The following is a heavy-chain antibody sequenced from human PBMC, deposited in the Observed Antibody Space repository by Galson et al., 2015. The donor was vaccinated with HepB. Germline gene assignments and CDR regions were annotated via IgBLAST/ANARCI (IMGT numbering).Heavy chain of an antibody. CDR3: ARRKSSIAAAGTESWLFDY. CDR2: IYPGDSDT. Sequence: QSGAEVKKPGESLKISFKGSGYSFTSYWIGWVRQMPGKGLEWMGIIYPGDSDTRYSPSFQGQVTISADKSISTAYLQWGSLKASDTAMYYCARRKSSIAAAGTESWLFDYWGQGTLVTVSS. D-gene: IGHD6-13*01. J-gene: IGHJ4*02. V-gene: IGHV5-51*03. CDR1: GYSFTSYW.